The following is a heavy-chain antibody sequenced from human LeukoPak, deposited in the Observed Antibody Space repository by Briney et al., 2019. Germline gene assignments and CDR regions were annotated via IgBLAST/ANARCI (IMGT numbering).Heavy chain of an antibody. CDR2: IYYSGST. CDR3: AGSGWELLWGYFDY. Sequence: SETLSLTCTVSGGSISSYYWSWIRQPPGKGLEWIGYIYYSGSTNYNPSLKSRVTISVDTSKNQFSLKLSSVTAADTAVYYCAGSGWELLWGYFDYWGQGTLVTVSS. CDR1: GGSISSYY. D-gene: IGHD1-26*01. V-gene: IGHV4-59*01. J-gene: IGHJ4*02.